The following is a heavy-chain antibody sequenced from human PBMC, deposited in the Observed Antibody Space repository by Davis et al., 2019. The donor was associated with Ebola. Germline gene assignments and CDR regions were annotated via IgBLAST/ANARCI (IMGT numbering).Heavy chain of an antibody. Sequence: MPSETLSLTCTVSGDSISSYYWSWIRQPPGKGLEWIGYIYYSGSTNYNPSLKSRVTISVDTSKNQFSLKLSSVTAADTAVYYCARLRYYYDSSAYPHYGMDVWGQGTTVTVSS. V-gene: IGHV4-59*08. CDR3: ARLRYYYDSSAYPHYGMDV. J-gene: IGHJ6*02. D-gene: IGHD3-22*01. CDR2: IYYSGST. CDR1: GDSISSYY.